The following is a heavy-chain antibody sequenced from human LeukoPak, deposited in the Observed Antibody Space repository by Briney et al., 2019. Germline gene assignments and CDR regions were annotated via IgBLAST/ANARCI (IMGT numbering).Heavy chain of an antibody. CDR1: GYTFSVYH. J-gene: IGHJ4*01. V-gene: IGHV1-2*02. D-gene: IGHD3-10*01. CDR2: INPNSGGT. Sequence: ASVKVSCKASGYTFSVYHIHWVRQAPGQRLEWMGWINPNSGGTKYAQQFQGRVSMTRDTSISTVYMDLSGLRCDDTAVYFCVRGFGELGGFDYWGHGTLLTVSS. CDR3: VRGFGELGGFDY.